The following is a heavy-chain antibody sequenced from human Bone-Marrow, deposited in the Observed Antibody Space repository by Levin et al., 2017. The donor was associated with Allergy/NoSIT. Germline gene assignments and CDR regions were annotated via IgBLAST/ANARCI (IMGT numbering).Heavy chain of an antibody. D-gene: IGHD3-10*01. CDR1: GDFISGSDFY. V-gene: IGHV4-39*01. CDR3: ARHLWGITDVRGVLPNNYYYMDV. J-gene: IGHJ6*03. Sequence: SQTLSLTCTVSGDFISGSDFYWGWIRQSPGRGLEWIGVIYYSGTTYYNPSLKSRVTISVDSSKNQFSLKLTSVTAADTAVYYCARHLWGITDVRGVLPNNYYYMDVWGKGTTVTVSS. CDR2: IYYSGTT.